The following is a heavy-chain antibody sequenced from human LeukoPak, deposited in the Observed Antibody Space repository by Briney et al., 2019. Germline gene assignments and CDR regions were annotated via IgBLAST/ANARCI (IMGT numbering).Heavy chain of an antibody. CDR2: IFYSGST. CDR3: ARGQQLVKYFDY. V-gene: IGHV4-59*08. CDR1: GGSISGYY. J-gene: IGHJ4*02. Sequence: TSETLSLTCTVSGGSISGYYWSWIRQPPGKGLEWIGYIFYSGSTDYNPSLKSRVTISVDTSKNQFSLKMSSVTAADTAVYYCARGQQLVKYFDYWGQGTLVTVSS. D-gene: IGHD6-13*01.